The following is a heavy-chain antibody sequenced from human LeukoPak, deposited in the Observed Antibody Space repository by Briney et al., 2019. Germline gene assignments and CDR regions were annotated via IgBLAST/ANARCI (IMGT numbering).Heavy chain of an antibody. J-gene: IGHJ3*02. CDR3: ARTVLVATDAFDI. D-gene: IGHD5-12*01. V-gene: IGHV4-34*01. CDR2: INHSGST. Sequence: SGTLSLTCAVYGGSFSGYYWSWIRQPPGKGLEWIGEINHSGSTNYNPSLKSRVTISVDTSKNQFSLKLSSVTAADTAVYYCARTVLVATDAFDIWGQGTMVTVSS. CDR1: GGSFSGYY.